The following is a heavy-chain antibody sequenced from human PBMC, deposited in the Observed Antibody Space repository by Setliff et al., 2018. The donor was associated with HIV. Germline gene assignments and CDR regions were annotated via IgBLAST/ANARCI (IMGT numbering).Heavy chain of an antibody. CDR1: GFTFSNYG. D-gene: IGHD2-2*01. V-gene: IGHV3-30*02. J-gene: IGHJ6*02. CDR3: ARPTYCSSTSCRRYAMDV. CDR2: IRLDGNNK. Sequence: GGSLRLSCAASGFTFSNYGMHWVRQAPGKGLEWVTYIRLDGNNKYYADSVKGRFTISRDNSKNTLSLQMDSLTTEDTAVYYCARPTYCSSTSCRRYAMDVWGQGTTVTVSS.